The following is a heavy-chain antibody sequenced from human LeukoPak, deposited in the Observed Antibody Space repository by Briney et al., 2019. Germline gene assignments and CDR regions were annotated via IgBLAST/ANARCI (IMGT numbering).Heavy chain of an antibody. CDR2: INAGNGNT. CDR3: TRGGSGSYFPYYYYYYMDV. CDR1: GYTFTSYA. D-gene: IGHD3-10*01. J-gene: IGHJ6*03. V-gene: IGHV1-3*03. Sequence: ASVKVSCKASGYTFTSYAMHWVRQAPGQRLEWMGWINAGNGNTKYSQEFQGRVTITRDTSASTAYMELSSLRSEDMAVYYCTRGGSGSYFPYYYYYYMDVWGKGTTVTVSS.